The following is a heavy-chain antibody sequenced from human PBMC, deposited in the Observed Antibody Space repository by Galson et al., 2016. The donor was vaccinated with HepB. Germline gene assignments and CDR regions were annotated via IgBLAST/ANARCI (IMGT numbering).Heavy chain of an antibody. CDR2: VSWDATTI. D-gene: IGHD4-23*01. Sequence: SLRLSCAASGFTFDDYTMHWVRQAPGKGLEWVSLVSWDATTIYYAASVKGRFTISRDNSKNSLYLQMNSLTSEDTALYYCARETTIWGNGFQYWGQGTLVTVSS. CDR1: GFTFDDYT. CDR3: ARETTIWGNGFQY. J-gene: IGHJ4*02. V-gene: IGHV3-43*01.